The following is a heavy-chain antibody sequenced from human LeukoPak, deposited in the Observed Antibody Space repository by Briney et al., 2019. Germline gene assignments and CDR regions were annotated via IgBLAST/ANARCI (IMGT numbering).Heavy chain of an antibody. CDR1: GGSISSDSYY. J-gene: IGHJ4*02. V-gene: IGHV4-39*01. D-gene: IGHD3-10*01. CDR3: TRRLPGSGNY. CDR2: IHYSGST. Sequence: PETLSLTCTVSGGSISSDSYYWAWIRQPPGKGLEWIGNIHYSGSTYYNPSLKSRVTISVDTSKNQFPLKLSSVTAADTAVYYCTRRLPGSGNYWGQGTLVTVSS.